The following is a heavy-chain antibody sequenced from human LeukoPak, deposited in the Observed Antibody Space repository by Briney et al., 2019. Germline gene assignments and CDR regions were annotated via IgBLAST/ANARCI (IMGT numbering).Heavy chain of an antibody. CDR3: ARSCRGSSTSCYGSYYYYGMDV. CDR1: GYTFTSYY. D-gene: IGHD2-2*01. J-gene: IGHJ6*02. V-gene: IGHV1-46*01. Sequence: ASVKVSCMASGYTFTSYYMHWVRQAPGQGLERMGIINPSGGSTSYAQKFQGRVTMTRDTSTSTVYMELSSLRSEDTAVYYCARSCRGSSTSCYGSYYYYGMDVWGQGTTVTVSS. CDR2: INPSGGST.